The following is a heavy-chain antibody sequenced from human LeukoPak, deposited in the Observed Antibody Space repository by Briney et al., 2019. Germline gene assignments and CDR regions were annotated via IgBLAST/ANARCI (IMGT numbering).Heavy chain of an antibody. CDR3: ARQGIVGATKGLYFDY. V-gene: IGHV4-59*08. J-gene: IGHJ4*02. CDR1: GASISGYY. CDR2: MSYSGST. Sequence: SETLSLTCTVSGASISGYYWNWTRQPPGKGLEWIGYMSYSGSTNYNPSLRSRVTISVDTSKNQFSLKLSSVTAADTAVYYCARQGIVGATKGLYFDYWGQGTLVTVSS. D-gene: IGHD1-26*01.